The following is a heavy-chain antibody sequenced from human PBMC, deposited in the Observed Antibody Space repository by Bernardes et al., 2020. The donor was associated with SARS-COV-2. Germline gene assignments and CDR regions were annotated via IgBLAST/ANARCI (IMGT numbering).Heavy chain of an antibody. CDR3: ARHFAATTLTFDP. CDR2: INHSGST. V-gene: IGHV4-34*01. Sequence: SETLSLTCAVYGEPFSGYYWSWVRQPPGKGLEWIGEINHSGSTNYNPSLKSRVTLSVDTSKNQFSLKLSSVTAADTAVYYCARHFAATTLTFDPWGQGTLVTVSS. J-gene: IGHJ5*02. D-gene: IGHD4-4*01. CDR1: GEPFSGYY.